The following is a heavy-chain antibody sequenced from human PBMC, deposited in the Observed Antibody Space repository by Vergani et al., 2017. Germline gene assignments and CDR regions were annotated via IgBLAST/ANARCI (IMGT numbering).Heavy chain of an antibody. J-gene: IGHJ4*02. Sequence: QVQLVESGGGLVKPGGSLRLSCAASGFTFSDYYMTWIRQAPGKGLEWSSDISGSGHTKYYADSVKGRFAISRDNAKNSLYLQMNNLTVEDTAVYNCARDLLPGTLLLLAYWGQGTLISVSS. V-gene: IGHV3-11*04. D-gene: IGHD1-7*01. CDR1: GFTFSDYY. CDR3: ARDLLPGTLLLLAY. CDR2: ISGSGHTK.